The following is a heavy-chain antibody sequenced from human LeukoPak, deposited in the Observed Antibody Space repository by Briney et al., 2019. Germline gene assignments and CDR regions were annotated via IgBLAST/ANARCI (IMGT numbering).Heavy chain of an antibody. CDR2: IYPGDSDT. CDR1: GYSFTSYW. J-gene: IGHJ5*02. V-gene: IGHV5-51*01. D-gene: IGHD2-15*01. CDR3: ARSEGYCSGGSCYSANWFDP. Sequence: GESLKISCKGSGYSFTSYWIGWVLQMPGKGLEWMGIIYPGDSDTRYSPSFQGQVTISADKSISTAYLQWSSLKASDTAMYYCARSEGYCSGGSCYSANWFDPWGQGTLVTVSS.